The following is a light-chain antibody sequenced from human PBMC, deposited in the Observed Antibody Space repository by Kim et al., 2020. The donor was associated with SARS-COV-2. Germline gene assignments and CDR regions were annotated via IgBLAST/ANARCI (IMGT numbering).Light chain of an antibody. CDR2: AAS. J-gene: IGKJ4*01. CDR3: QQLNSYLRA. CDR1: QGISSY. Sequence: DIQLTQSPSFLSASVGDRVTITCRASQGISSYLAWYQQKPGKAPKLLIYAASTLQSGVPSRFSGSGSGTEFTLTISSLQPEDFVTYYCQQLNSYLRAFGGGTKVDIK. V-gene: IGKV1-9*01.